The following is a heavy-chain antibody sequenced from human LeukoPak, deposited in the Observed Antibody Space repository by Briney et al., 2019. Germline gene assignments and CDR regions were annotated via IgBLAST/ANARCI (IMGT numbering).Heavy chain of an antibody. CDR3: ARDYYDSSGFSDY. D-gene: IGHD3-22*01. J-gene: IGHJ4*02. Sequence: SVKVSCKASGGTFSSYAISWVRQAPGQGLEWMGGIIPIFGTANYAQKFQGRVTITADESTSTAYMELSSLRSEDTAVYYCARDYYDSSGFSDYWGQGTLVTVSS. V-gene: IGHV1-69*13. CDR2: IIPIFGTA. CDR1: GGTFSSYA.